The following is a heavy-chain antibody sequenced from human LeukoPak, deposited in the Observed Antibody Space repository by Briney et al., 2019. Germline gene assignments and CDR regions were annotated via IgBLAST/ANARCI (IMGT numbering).Heavy chain of an antibody. CDR2: ISGRGGST. CDR1: GFTFSIYG. CDR3: AKDPAYCGGDCYQSY. D-gene: IGHD2-21*02. V-gene: IGHV3-23*01. Sequence: AGGSLRLSCVASGFTFSIYGMHWVRQAPGKGLEWVSAISGRGGSTHYADSVKGRFTISRDNSKNTLYLQMNSLRAEDTAVYYCAKDPAYCGGDCYQSYWGQGTLVTVSS. J-gene: IGHJ4*02.